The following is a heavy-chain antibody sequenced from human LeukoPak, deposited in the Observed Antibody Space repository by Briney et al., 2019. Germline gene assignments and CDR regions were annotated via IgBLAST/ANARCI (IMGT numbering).Heavy chain of an antibody. CDR2: IKEDGSER. CDR3: ARQGNYNFDY. D-gene: IGHD1-7*01. J-gene: IGHJ4*02. CDR1: GFTFSSHW. Sequence: GGSLRLSCAASGFTFSSHWMSWVRQAPGKGLEWVAHIKEDGSERHYVDSVKGRFTISRDNAKNSLYLQMNSLRAEDTALYYCARQGNYNFDYWGQGTLVTVSP. V-gene: IGHV3-7*05.